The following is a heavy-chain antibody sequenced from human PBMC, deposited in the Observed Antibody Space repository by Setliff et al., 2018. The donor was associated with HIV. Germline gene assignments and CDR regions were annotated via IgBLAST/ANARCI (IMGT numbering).Heavy chain of an antibody. V-gene: IGHV4-39*01. D-gene: IGHD6-6*01. CDR3: ARGGGTSSPIDYHYYIDV. CDR2: IYYTGSP. CDR1: GDSISSSIYY. Sequence: SETLSLTCTVSGDSISSSIYYWGWVRQPPGKGLEWIGGIYYTGSPFYNPSLKSRVTISVDTSNSQFSLKLSSVTAADTAVYYCARGGGTSSPIDYHYYIDVWGKGTTVTVS. J-gene: IGHJ6*03.